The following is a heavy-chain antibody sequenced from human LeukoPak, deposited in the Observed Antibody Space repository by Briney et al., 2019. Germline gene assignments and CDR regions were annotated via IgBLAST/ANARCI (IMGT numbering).Heavy chain of an antibody. D-gene: IGHD3-22*01. CDR3: ARGPPYYYDSSGHDGY. J-gene: IGHJ4*02. V-gene: IGHV4-38-2*02. Sequence: SETLSLTCTVSGGSTSSGYYWGWIRQPPGKGLEWIGSIYHSGSTYYNPSLKSRVTISVDTSKNQFSLKLSSVTAADTAVYYCARGPPYYYDSSGHDGYWGQGTLVTVSS. CDR1: GGSTSSGYY. CDR2: IYHSGST.